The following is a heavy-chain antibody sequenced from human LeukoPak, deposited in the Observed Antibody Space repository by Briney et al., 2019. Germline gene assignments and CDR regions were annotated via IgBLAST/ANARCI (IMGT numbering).Heavy chain of an antibody. CDR1: GYSISSGYY. J-gene: IGHJ3*02. Sequence: NPSETLSLTCTVSGYSISSGYYWGWIRQPPGKGLEWIGRIYHSGSTYYNPSLKSRVTISVDTSKNQFSLKLSSVTAADTAVYYCARVAVDYDSSGVGAFDIWGQGTMVTVSS. CDR3: ARVAVDYDSSGVGAFDI. D-gene: IGHD3-22*01. CDR2: IYHSGST. V-gene: IGHV4-38-2*02.